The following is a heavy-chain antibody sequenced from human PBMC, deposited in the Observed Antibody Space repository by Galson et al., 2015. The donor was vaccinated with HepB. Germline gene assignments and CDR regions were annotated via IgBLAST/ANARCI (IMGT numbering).Heavy chain of an antibody. D-gene: IGHD6-13*01. V-gene: IGHV1-18*04. Sequence: SVKVSCKASGYTFTSYGMGWVRQAPGQGLEWMGWISAYNGNTNYAQKLKGRVTMTTDTSTITAYMELRSLRSDDTAVYYCARDGVSSWALYYYYGMDVWGQGTTVTVSS. J-gene: IGHJ6*02. CDR3: ARDGVSSWALYYYYGMDV. CDR1: GYTFTSYG. CDR2: ISAYNGNT.